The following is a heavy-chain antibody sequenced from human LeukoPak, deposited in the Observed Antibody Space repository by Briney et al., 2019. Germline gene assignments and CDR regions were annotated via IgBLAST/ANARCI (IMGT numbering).Heavy chain of an antibody. CDR2: ISSSSNIM. CDR3: ARGAQWPY. D-gene: IGHD6-19*01. J-gene: IGHJ4*02. V-gene: IGHV3-48*01. Sequence: GSLRLSCAASGFTFSSYGMHWVRQAPGKGLEWVSYISSSSNIMNYADSVKGRFTTSRDNAKNSLYLQMNSLRVEDTAVYYCARGAQWPYWGQGTLVTVSS. CDR1: GFTFSSYG.